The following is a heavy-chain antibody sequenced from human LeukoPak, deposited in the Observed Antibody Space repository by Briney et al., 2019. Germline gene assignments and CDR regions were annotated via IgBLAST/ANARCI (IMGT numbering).Heavy chain of an antibody. V-gene: IGHV3-30*18. J-gene: IGHJ5*02. CDR2: ISYDGSNK. CDR1: GFTFSSYG. CDR3: AKNGRVGATMNNWFDP. Sequence: GGSLRLSCAASGFTFSSYGMHWVRQAPGKGLEWVAVISYDGSNKYYADSVKGRFAISRDNSKNTLYLQMNSLRAEDTAVYYCAKNGRVGATMNNWFDPWGQGTLVTVSS. D-gene: IGHD1-26*01.